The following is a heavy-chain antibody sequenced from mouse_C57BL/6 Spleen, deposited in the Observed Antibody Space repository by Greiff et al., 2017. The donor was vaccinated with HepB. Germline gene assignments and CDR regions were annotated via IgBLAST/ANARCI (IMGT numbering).Heavy chain of an antibody. Sequence: QVHVKQSGAELVKPGASVKVSCKASGYTFTSYWMHWVKQRPGQGLEWIGRIHPSDSHTNYNQKFKGKATLTVDKSSSTAYMQLSSLTSEDSAVYYCAIQLGQGVFDYWGQGTTLTVSS. J-gene: IGHJ2*01. CDR1: GYTFTSYW. CDR3: AIQLGQGVFDY. V-gene: IGHV1-74*01. D-gene: IGHD4-1*02. CDR2: IHPSDSHT.